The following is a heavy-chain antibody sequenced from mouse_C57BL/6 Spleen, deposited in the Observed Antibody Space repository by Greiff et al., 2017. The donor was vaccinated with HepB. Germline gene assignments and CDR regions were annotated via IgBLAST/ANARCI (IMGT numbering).Heavy chain of an antibody. V-gene: IGHV2-9-1*01. J-gene: IGHJ1*03. CDR3: ARNYYGSSYVDFDV. CDR1: GFSLTSYA. D-gene: IGHD1-1*01. Sequence: VKLMESGPGLVAPSQSLSITCTVSGFSLTSYAISWVRQPPGKGLEWLGVIWTGGGTNYNSALKSRLSISKDNSKSQVFLKMNSLQTDDTARYYCARNYYGSSYVDFDVWGTGTTVTVSS. CDR2: IWTGGGT.